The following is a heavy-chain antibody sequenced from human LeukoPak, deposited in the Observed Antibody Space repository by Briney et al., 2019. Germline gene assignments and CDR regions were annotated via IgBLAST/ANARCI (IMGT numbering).Heavy chain of an antibody. CDR3: AREGPCGSRSGYDWFDP. Sequence: KPSETLSLTCTVSGYSISSGYYWGWIRQPPGKGLEWIGSIYHSGSTYYNPSLKSRVTISVDTSKNQFSLKLSSVTAADTAVYYCAREGPCGSRSGYDWFDPWGQGTLVTVSS. V-gene: IGHV4-38-2*02. J-gene: IGHJ5*02. CDR1: GYSISSGYY. CDR2: IYHSGST. D-gene: IGHD6-13*01.